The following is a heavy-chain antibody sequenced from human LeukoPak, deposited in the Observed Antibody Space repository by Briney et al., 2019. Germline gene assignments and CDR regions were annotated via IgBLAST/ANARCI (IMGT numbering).Heavy chain of an antibody. CDR2: ISYDGSNK. J-gene: IGHJ6*02. Sequence: GGSLRLSRAASGFTFSSYAMYWVRQAPGKGLEWVAVISYDGSNKYYADSVKGRFTISRDNSKNTLYLQMNSLRAEDTAVYYCARDGGSGSYYNPYYYGMDVWGQGTTVTVSS. D-gene: IGHD3-10*01. CDR1: GFTFSSYA. V-gene: IGHV3-30-3*01. CDR3: ARDGGSGSYYNPYYYGMDV.